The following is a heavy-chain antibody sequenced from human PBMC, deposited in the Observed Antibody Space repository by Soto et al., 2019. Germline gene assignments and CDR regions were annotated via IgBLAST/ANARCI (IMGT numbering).Heavy chain of an antibody. D-gene: IGHD6-13*01. Sequence: EVDLLESGGGLVQPGGSLRLSCVASGFGLIDFAMSWVRQAPGKGLQWVSAISGSGSDTYYADSVKGRFTISRDTSKNTLYLQMNSLRAEDTALYYCAKSFSSNWYDYFNSWGPGSLVTVSS. CDR1: GFGLIDFA. J-gene: IGHJ4*02. CDR2: ISGSGSDT. CDR3: AKSFSSNWYDYFNS. V-gene: IGHV3-23*01.